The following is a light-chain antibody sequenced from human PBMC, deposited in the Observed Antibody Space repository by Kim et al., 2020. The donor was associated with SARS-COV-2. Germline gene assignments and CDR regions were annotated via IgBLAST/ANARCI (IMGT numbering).Light chain of an antibody. Sequence: VSPGEMATLSCRASQSVTTNLAWYQQKPGQPPRVLIYSASTRATDIPARFSGSGSGTEFTLTINILQSEDFAVYYCQQYDNWPLTFGQGTRLEIK. CDR2: SAS. CDR3: QQYDNWPLT. J-gene: IGKJ5*01. V-gene: IGKV3-15*01. CDR1: QSVTTN.